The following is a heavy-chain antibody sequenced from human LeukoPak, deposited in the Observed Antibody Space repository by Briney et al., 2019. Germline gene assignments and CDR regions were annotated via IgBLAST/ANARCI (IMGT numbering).Heavy chain of an antibody. CDR2: IYPDDSDI. CDR3: VRIPSLVVVASFDF. J-gene: IGHJ4*02. V-gene: IGHV5-51*01. Sequence: GESLKISCKGSGYNFAKAWIGWLRQMPEKGLEWLGIIYPDDSDIRYNPSFEGRVVISADNSINTAHLQWKSLKASDTAIYYCVRIPSLVVVASFDFWGQGTLVSVSS. D-gene: IGHD3-22*01. CDR1: GYNFAKAW.